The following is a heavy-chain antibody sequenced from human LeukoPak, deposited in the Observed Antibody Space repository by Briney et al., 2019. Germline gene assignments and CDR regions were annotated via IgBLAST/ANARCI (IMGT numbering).Heavy chain of an antibody. CDR1: GFTFSSYG. CDR3: AKLSSGYDSEFDC. J-gene: IGHJ4*02. CDR2: ISYDGSNK. D-gene: IGHD5-12*01. Sequence: GRSLRLSCAASGFTFSSYGMHWVRQAPGKGLEWVAVISYDGSNKYYADSVKGRFTISRDNSKNTLYLQMNSLRAEDTAVYYCAKLSSGYDSEFDCWGQGTLVTVSS. V-gene: IGHV3-30*18.